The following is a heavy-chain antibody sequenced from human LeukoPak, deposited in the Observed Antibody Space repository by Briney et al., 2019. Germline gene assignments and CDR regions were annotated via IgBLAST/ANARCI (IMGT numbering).Heavy chain of an antibody. CDR2: ISSSGSTI. CDR1: GFTFSDYY. Sequence: GGSLRLSCAASGFTFSDYYMSWFRQAPGKGLEWVSYISSSGSTIYYADSVKGRFTISRDNAKNSLYLQMNSLRAEDTAVYYCARDCSSTSCYVNYYYGMDVWGQGTTVTVSS. V-gene: IGHV3-11*01. D-gene: IGHD2-2*01. J-gene: IGHJ6*02. CDR3: ARDCSSTSCYVNYYYGMDV.